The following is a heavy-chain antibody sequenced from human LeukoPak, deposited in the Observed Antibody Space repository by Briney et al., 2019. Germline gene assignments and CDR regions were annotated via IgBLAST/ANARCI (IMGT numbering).Heavy chain of an antibody. J-gene: IGHJ3*02. CDR3: ARGLGVPDAFDI. D-gene: IGHD1-26*01. V-gene: IGHV3-21*01. Sequence: PGGSLRLSCAASGFTFGSYRMNWVRQAPGKGLEWVSSISSSSSSYIYSADSMKGRFTISRDNAKNSLYLQMNSLRAEDTAVYYCARGLGVPDAFDIWGQGTMVTVSS. CDR2: ISSSSSSYI. CDR1: GFTFGSYR.